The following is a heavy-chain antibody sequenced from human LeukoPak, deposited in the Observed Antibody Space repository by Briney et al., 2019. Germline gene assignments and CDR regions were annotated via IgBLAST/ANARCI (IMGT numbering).Heavy chain of an antibody. V-gene: IGHV3-30-3*01. CDR1: GXTFSRYW. D-gene: IGHD2-21*02. CDR3: ARESPACGEDCYFDY. J-gene: IGHJ4*02. CDR2: ISYDGTNK. Sequence: PGGSLRLSCAASGXTFSRYWMHWVRQAPGRGQEWVAGISYDGTNKYYADSVKGRFTISRDNSKNTLYLQMNSLRTDDTAVYYCARESPACGEDCYFDYWGQGTLVTVSS.